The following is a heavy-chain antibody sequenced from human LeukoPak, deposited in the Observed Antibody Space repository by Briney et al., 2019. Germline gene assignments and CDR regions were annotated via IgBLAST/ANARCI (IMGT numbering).Heavy chain of an antibody. Sequence: ASVKVSCKAAGYSFSNYDINWVRQAAGQGLEWKGWVNPNNGDAGYSQKFQGRVTLTRNTSLTTAYMELTSLTSEDTAVYYCARGLGTYWGKDFLNWFDPWGQGTLVTVSS. CDR1: GYSFSNYD. V-gene: IGHV1-8*02. D-gene: IGHD7-27*01. J-gene: IGHJ5*02. CDR2: VNPNNGDA. CDR3: ARGLGTYWGKDFLNWFDP.